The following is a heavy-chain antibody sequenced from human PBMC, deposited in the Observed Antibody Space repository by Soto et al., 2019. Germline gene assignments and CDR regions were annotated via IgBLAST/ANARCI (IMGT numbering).Heavy chain of an antibody. V-gene: IGHV4-34*01. CDR3: ARGSISQLVRSTGWFDP. J-gene: IGHJ5*02. CDR2: INHSGST. D-gene: IGHD6-13*01. CDR1: GGSFSGYY. Sequence: SETLSLTCAVYGGSFSGYYWSWIRQPPGKGLEWIGEINHSGSTNYNPSLKSRVTISVDTSKNQFSLKLSSVTAADTAVYYCARGSISQLVRSTGWFDPWGQGTLVTVSS.